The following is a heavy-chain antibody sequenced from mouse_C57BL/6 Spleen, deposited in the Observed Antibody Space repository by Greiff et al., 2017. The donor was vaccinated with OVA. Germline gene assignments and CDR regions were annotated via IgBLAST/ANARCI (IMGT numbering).Heavy chain of an antibody. Sequence: QVQLQQPGAELVMPGASVKLSCKASGYTFTSYWMHWVKQRPGQGLEWIGEIDPSDSYPNYNQKFKGKSTLTVDKSSSTAYMQLSSLTSADAAVYYCARQDYYGSSYGYWGQGTTLTVSS. J-gene: IGHJ2*01. V-gene: IGHV1-69*01. CDR2: IDPSDSYP. CDR1: GYTFTSYW. D-gene: IGHD1-1*01. CDR3: ARQDYYGSSYGY.